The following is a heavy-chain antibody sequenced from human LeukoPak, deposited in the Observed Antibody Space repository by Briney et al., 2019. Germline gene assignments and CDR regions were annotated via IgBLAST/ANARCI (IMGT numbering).Heavy chain of an antibody. J-gene: IGHJ4*02. CDR2: IRSKAYGGTT. CDR3: TRGCSGGSCYRQDFDY. D-gene: IGHD2-15*01. CDR1: GFTFGDYA. V-gene: IGHV3-49*03. Sequence: SGRSLRLSCTASGFTFGDYAMSWFRRAPGKGLEWVGFIRSKAYGGTTEYAASVKGRFTISRDDSKSIAYLQMNSLKTEDTAVYYCTRGCSGGSCYRQDFDYWGQGTLVTVSS.